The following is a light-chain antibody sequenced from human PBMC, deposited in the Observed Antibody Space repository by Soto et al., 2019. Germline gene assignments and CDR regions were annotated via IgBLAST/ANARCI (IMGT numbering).Light chain of an antibody. J-gene: IGLJ1*01. CDR2: EVS. CDR1: SSDVGSYNH. CDR3: YSFTTSSTYV. V-gene: IGLV2-18*02. Sequence: QSVLTQPPSLSGSPGQSVAIPCSGTSSDVGSYNHVSWYQQAPGTAPKVMIYEVSNRPSGVPDRFSGSKSGNTASLTISGLQPEDEADYYCYSFTTSSTYVFGTGTKVTVL.